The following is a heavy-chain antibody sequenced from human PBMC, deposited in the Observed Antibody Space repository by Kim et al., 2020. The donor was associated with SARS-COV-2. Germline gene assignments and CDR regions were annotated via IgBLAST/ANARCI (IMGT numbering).Heavy chain of an antibody. CDR1: GFSFSNAW. Sequence: GGSLRLSCAASGFSFSNAWMSWVRQAPGKGLEWLGRIKSKTDGGTSDYATPVKGRFTISRDDSKNTLYVQMNNLKTEDTAVYYCTTGYATFDFWGQGTLVTVSS. CDR2: IKSKTDGGTS. V-gene: IGHV3-15*01. J-gene: IGHJ4*02. D-gene: IGHD5-18*01. CDR3: TTGYATFDF.